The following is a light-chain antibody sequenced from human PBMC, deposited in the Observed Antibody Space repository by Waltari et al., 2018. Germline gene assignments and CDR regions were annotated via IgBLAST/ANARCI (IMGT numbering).Light chain of an antibody. Sequence: QSILTQPTSASGTPGQRVTISCSGSSPNIGSNSVSWYQEVPGTAPKLLIYRNNRRPSGVPDRFSGSKSGASASLAIRGLRSEDEAHYYCAAWDDSLSGHMVFGGGTKLTVL. CDR3: AAWDDSLSGHMV. J-gene: IGLJ2*01. CDR2: RNN. CDR1: SPNIGSNS. V-gene: IGLV1-47*01.